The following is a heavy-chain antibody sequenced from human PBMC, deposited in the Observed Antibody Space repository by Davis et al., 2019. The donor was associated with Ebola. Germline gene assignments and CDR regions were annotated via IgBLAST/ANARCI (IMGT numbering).Heavy chain of an antibody. CDR1: GFTFSSYG. V-gene: IGHV3-21*04. Sequence: GESLKISCAASGFTFSSYGMHWVRQAPGKGLEWVSSISSSSSYIYYADSVKGRFTISRDNAKNSLYLQMNSLRAEDTAVYYCARGITMICDYWGQGTLVTVSS. J-gene: IGHJ4*02. CDR3: ARGITMICDY. CDR2: ISSSSSYI. D-gene: IGHD3-22*01.